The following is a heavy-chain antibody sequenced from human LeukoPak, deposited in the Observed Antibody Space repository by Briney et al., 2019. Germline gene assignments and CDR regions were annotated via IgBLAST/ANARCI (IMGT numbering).Heavy chain of an antibody. CDR2: INPNSGGT. V-gene: IGHV1-2*02. J-gene: IGHJ4*02. Sequence: APVKVSCKASGYTFTGYYMHWVRQAPGQGLEWMGWINPNSGGTNYAQKFQGRVTMTRDTSISTVYMELSRLRSDDTAVYYCARVGYYESSGYYEYWGQGTLVTVSS. D-gene: IGHD3-22*01. CDR3: ARVGYYESSGYYEY. CDR1: GYTFTGYY.